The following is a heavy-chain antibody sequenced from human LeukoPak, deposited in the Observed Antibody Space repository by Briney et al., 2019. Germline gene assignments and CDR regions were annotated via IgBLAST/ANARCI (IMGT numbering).Heavy chain of an antibody. D-gene: IGHD1-26*01. Sequence: GGSLTLSCEVSGFSFSAAWMTWVRQAPGKGLEWVATIKNDGSDKYYVDSVKGRFTLSRDNAKNSVYLQMNSLRVEDTAVYYCVNLGYSDGGQGTLVTVSS. J-gene: IGHJ4*02. CDR3: VNLGYSD. V-gene: IGHV3-7*01. CDR2: IKNDGSDK. CDR1: GFSFSAAW.